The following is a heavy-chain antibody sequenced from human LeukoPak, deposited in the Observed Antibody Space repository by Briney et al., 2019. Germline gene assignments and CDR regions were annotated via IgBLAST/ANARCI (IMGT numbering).Heavy chain of an antibody. CDR3: AREEMATPKSHFQH. J-gene: IGHJ1*01. Sequence: SVKVSCKASGGTFSSYGISWVRQAPGQGLEWMGRIIPILSIANYAQKFQGRVTITADKSTSTAYMELSSLRSEDTAVYYCAREEMATPKSHFQHWGQGTLVTVSS. CDR1: GGTFSSYG. CDR2: IIPILSIA. V-gene: IGHV1-69*04. D-gene: IGHD5-12*01.